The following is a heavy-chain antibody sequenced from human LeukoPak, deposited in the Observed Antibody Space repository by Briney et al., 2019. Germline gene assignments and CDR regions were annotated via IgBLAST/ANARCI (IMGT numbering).Heavy chain of an antibody. J-gene: IGHJ3*02. V-gene: IGHV3-13*01. Sequence: GGSLRLSCAASGFTSSSYDMHWVRQATGKGLEWVSAIGTAGDTYYPGSVKGRFTISRENAKNSLYLQMNSLRAGDTAVYYCARSTASHVYYYDSSGYYAFDIWGQGTMVTVSS. D-gene: IGHD3-22*01. CDR1: GFTSSSYD. CDR2: IGTAGDT. CDR3: ARSTASHVYYYDSSGYYAFDI.